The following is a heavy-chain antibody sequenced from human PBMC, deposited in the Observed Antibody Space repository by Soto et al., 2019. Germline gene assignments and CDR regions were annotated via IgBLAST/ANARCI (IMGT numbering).Heavy chain of an antibody. J-gene: IGHJ4*02. D-gene: IGHD6-13*01. CDR3: AKENGYSSSWFEFDY. Sequence: EVQLLESGGGLVQPGGSLRLSCAASGFTFSSYAMSWVRQAPGKGLEWVSAISGSGGSTYYADSVKGRFTLSRDNSXNTLYLQMNSLRAEDTAVYYCAKENGYSSSWFEFDYWGQGTLVTVAS. CDR1: GFTFSSYA. CDR2: ISGSGGST. V-gene: IGHV3-23*01.